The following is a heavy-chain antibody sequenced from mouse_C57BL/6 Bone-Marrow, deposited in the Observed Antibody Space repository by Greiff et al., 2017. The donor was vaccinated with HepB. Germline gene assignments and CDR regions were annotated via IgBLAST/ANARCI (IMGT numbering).Heavy chain of an antibody. V-gene: IGHV6-3*01. D-gene: IGHD2-1*01. Sequence: DVKLVESGGGLVQPGGSMKLSCVASGFTFSNYWMNWVRQSPEKGLEWVAQIRLKSDNYATHYADSVKGRFTISRDDSKSIVYLQMNNLRAEETGIYYCTALYGNYAMDYWGQGTSVTVSS. CDR3: TALYGNYAMDY. CDR2: IRLKSDNYAT. J-gene: IGHJ4*01. CDR1: GFTFSNYW.